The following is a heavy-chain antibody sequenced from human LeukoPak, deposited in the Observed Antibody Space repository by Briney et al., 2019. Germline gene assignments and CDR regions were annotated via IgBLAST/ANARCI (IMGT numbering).Heavy chain of an antibody. D-gene: IGHD2-15*01. CDR2: IYSGGTT. CDR3: ARETCSGGSCYSHYYGMDV. Sequence: GGSLRLSCAASGFTISNNYMSWVRQAPGKGLEWVSVIYSGGTTHYADSVKGRFTISRDNSKNTLYPQMNSLRVEDTAVYYCARETCSGGSCYSHYYGMDVWGQGTTVTVSS. V-gene: IGHV3-66*01. CDR1: GFTISNNY. J-gene: IGHJ6*02.